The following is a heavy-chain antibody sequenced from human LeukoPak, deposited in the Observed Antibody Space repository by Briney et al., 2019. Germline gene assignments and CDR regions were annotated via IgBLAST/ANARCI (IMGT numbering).Heavy chain of an antibody. CDR3: AKGMDYDYVWVIDY. CDR2: ITSSSSYI. Sequence: GGSLRLSCAASGFTFSSYNMNWVRQAPGKGPEWVSSITSSSSYIYYADSVKGRFTISRDNAKNSLYLQMNSLRAEDTAVYYCAKGMDYDYVWVIDYWGQGTLVTVSS. D-gene: IGHD3-16*01. J-gene: IGHJ4*02. V-gene: IGHV3-21*01. CDR1: GFTFSSYN.